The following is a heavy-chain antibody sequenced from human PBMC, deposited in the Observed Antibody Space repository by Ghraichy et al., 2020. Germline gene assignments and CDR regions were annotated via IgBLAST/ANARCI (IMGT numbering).Heavy chain of an antibody. CDR2: ISRRGRDT. Sequence: GGSLRLSCAASGFTFRDHYMSWIRQAPGKGLEWVSLISRRGRDTKYADSVRGRFTISRDDAKSSLYLQLNTLRVEDTAIYYCVREGQELGKSGFDLWGRGALVTVSS. D-gene: IGHD1-7*01. CDR1: GFTFRDHY. J-gene: IGHJ5*02. V-gene: IGHV3-11*06. CDR3: VREGQELGKSGFDL.